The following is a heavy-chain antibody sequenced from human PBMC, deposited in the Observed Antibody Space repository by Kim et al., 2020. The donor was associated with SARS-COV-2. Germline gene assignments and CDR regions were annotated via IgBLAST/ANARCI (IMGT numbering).Heavy chain of an antibody. V-gene: IGHV3-30*18. CDR1: GFTFSSYG. CDR3: AKSKRWLHLTPAPFDY. D-gene: IGHD5-12*01. CDR2: ISYDGSNK. Sequence: GGSLRLSCAASGFTFSSYGMHWVRQAPGKGLEWVAVISYDGSNKYYADSVKGRFTISRDNSKNTLYLQMNSLRAEDTAVYYCAKSKRWLHLTPAPFDYWGQGTLVTVSS. J-gene: IGHJ4*02.